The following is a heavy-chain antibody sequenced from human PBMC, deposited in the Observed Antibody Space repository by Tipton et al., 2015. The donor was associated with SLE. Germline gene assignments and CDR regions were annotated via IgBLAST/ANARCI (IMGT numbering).Heavy chain of an antibody. CDR2: IYSDETNT. CDR3: VGGNFNDEDAVDV. CDR1: GFTLNNYA. V-gene: IGHV3-23*03. J-gene: IGHJ3*01. Sequence: SLRLSCAASGFTLNNYAMSWVRQAPGTGLEWVSLIYSDETNTHYVDAVKGRFTISRDNAKKSLSLQMNSLRAEDTAVYYCVGGNFNDEDAVDVWGRGTMVTVSS. D-gene: IGHD1-20*01.